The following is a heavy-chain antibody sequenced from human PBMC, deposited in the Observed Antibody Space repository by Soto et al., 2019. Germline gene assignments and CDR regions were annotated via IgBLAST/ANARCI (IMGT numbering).Heavy chain of an antibody. J-gene: IGHJ5*02. CDR2: IYQSGVT. V-gene: IGHV4-30-2*01. CDR3: AGMPYTSGLRFDP. D-gene: IGHD6-19*01. Sequence: SETLSLTCNMSGDSYSISTYSWSWIRQPPGKALQWIGFIYQSGVTSYNPSLASRVSISLARSNNQCSLKLKSVTAADTAVYFCAGMPYTSGLRFDPWGPGTLVTVSS. CDR1: GDSYSISTYS.